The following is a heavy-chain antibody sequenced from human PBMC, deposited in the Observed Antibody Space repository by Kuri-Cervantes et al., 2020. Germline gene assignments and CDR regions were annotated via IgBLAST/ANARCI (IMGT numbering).Heavy chain of an antibody. V-gene: IGHV4-59*01. CDR3: ARTRTYYFDY. J-gene: IGHJ4*02. CDR2: IYYSGST. Sequence: ESLKISCTVSGGSISSYYWSWIRQPPGKGLEWIGYIYYSGSTNYNPSLKSRVTISVDTSKNQFSLKLSSVTAADTAVYYCARTRTYYFDYWGQGTLVTVSS. D-gene: IGHD1-7*01. CDR1: GGSISSYY.